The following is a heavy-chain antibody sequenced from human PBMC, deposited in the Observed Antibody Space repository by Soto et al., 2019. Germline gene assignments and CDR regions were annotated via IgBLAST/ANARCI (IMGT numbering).Heavy chain of an antibody. CDR2: IWYDGSNK. V-gene: IGHV3-33*01. Sequence: GGSLRLSCAASGFTFSSYGMHWVRQAPGKGLEWVAVIWYDGSNKYYADSVKGRFTISRDNSKNTLYLQMNSLRAEDTAVYYCARDYYDSSGYRGLDYWGQGTLVTVSS. D-gene: IGHD3-22*01. CDR1: GFTFSSYG. CDR3: ARDYYDSSGYRGLDY. J-gene: IGHJ4*02.